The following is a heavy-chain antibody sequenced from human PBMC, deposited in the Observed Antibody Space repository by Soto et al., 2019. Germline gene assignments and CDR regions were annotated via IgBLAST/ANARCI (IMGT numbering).Heavy chain of an antibody. Sequence: GESLNISCKGSGYSFTSYWIGLVRQMPGKGLEWMGIIYPGDSDTRYSPSFQGQVTISADKSISTAYLQWSSLKASDTAMYYCARLGYYDILTGLDYYYYGMDVWGQGTTVTVSS. CDR1: GYSFTSYW. CDR2: IYPGDSDT. J-gene: IGHJ6*02. V-gene: IGHV5-51*01. CDR3: ARLGYYDILTGLDYYYYGMDV. D-gene: IGHD3-9*01.